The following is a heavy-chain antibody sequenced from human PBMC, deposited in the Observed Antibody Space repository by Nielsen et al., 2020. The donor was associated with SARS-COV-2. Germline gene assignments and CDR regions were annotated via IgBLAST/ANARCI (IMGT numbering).Heavy chain of an antibody. CDR3: AATVTTGGYYYYGMDV. J-gene: IGHJ6*02. Sequence: GGSLRLSCAASGFTFDDYAMHWFRQAPGKGLEWVSGISWNSGSIGYADPVKGRFTISRDNAKNSLYLQMNSLRAEDTALYYCAATVTTGGYYYYGMDVWGQGTTVTVSS. CDR1: GFTFDDYA. CDR2: ISWNSGSI. D-gene: IGHD4-17*01. V-gene: IGHV3-9*01.